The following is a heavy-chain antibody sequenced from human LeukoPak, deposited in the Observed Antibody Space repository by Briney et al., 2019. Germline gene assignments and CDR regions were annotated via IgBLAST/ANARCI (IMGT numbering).Heavy chain of an antibody. CDR3: ARGYYFDY. CDR1: GGSFSGYY. V-gene: IGHV4-34*01. CDR2: INHSGST. J-gene: IGHJ4*02. Sequence: ASETLSLTCAVYGGSFSGYYWSWIRQPPGKGLEWIGEINHSGSTNYNPSLKSRVTISVDTSKNQFSLKLSSVTAADTAVYYCARGYYFDYWGRGTLVTVSS.